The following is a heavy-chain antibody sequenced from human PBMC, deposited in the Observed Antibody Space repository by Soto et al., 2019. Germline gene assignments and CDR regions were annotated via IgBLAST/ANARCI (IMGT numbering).Heavy chain of an antibody. CDR1: GYSFGTSG. CDR3: ARAGQYYDSSGYAS. Sequence: QVKLVQSGTEVKKPGASMKVSCKASGYSFGTSGISWVRQAPGQGLQWMGWISAYNGNTNYEQKLQDRVTMTTDTSTNTAYLELRSLRSDDTAMYYCARAGQYYDSSGYASWGQGTLVTV. D-gene: IGHD3-22*01. V-gene: IGHV1-18*01. J-gene: IGHJ4*02. CDR2: ISAYNGNT.